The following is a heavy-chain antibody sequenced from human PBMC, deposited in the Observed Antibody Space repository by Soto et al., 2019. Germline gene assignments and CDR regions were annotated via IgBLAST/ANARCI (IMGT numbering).Heavy chain of an antibody. Sequence: SETLSLTCTVSGGSINDYYWSWIRQPPGKGLEWIGYVYYSGSTNYNPSLKSRLTISLDRSKNQFSLKLTSVIAADTAVYYCARDLWGYCGTDCYPLDVWGQGTTVTV. D-gene: IGHD2-21*02. CDR3: ARDLWGYCGTDCYPLDV. CDR2: VYYSGST. J-gene: IGHJ6*02. CDR1: GGSINDYY. V-gene: IGHV4-59*01.